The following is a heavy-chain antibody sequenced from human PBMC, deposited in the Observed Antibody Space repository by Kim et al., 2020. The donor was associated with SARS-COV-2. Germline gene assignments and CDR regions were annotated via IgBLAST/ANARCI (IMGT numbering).Heavy chain of an antibody. Sequence: SETLSLTCTISGDSFSGSYYWSWVRQPPGKGLEWIGDIYNLGSTNYNPSLESRVTILGDMSKNRFSLKLSSVTPADTAVYYCARRGFVDYWYFDLWCRGSQVTVSS. J-gene: IGHJ2*01. CDR2: IYNLGST. D-gene: IGHD2-21*01. CDR3: ARRGFVDYWYFDL. CDR1: GDSFSGSYY. V-gene: IGHV4-59*01.